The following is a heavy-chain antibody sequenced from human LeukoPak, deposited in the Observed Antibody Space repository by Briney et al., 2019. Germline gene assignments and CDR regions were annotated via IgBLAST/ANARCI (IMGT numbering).Heavy chain of an antibody. Sequence: GSLRLSCAASGFTITTYWMSWVRQAPGKGLEWIGYIYYSGSTNYNPSLKSRVTISVDTSKNQFSLKLSSVTAADTAVYYCARWDVRGGSYDYWGQGTLVTVSS. V-gene: IGHV4-59*08. CDR2: IYYSGST. CDR3: ARWDVRGGSYDY. D-gene: IGHD1-26*01. CDR1: GFTITTYW. J-gene: IGHJ4*02.